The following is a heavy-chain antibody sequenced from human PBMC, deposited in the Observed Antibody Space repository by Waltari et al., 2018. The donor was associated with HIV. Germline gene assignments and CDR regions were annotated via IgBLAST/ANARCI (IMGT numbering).Heavy chain of an antibody. CDR2: IYLDDDK. CDR3: AHLSWVFGSCYRQFGS. Sequence: QITLTESGPTLVKPTQTLTLTCTFSGFSLSTRGMGVRWIRQPPEKALEWLAPIYLDDDKSYSASLKNRLTITKDTAKNQVVLTMTNSDPADTATYYCAHLSWVFGSCYRQFGSWGQGTLVTVSS. CDR1: GFSLSTRGMG. D-gene: IGHD2-15*01. V-gene: IGHV2-5*02. J-gene: IGHJ5*02.